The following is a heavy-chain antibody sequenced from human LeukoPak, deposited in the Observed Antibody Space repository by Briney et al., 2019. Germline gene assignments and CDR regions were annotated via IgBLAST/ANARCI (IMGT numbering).Heavy chain of an antibody. CDR1: GGSISSSSYY. V-gene: IGHV4-39*01. J-gene: IGHJ6*03. CDR2: IYYSGST. Sequence: PSETLSLTCTVSGGSISSSSYYWGWIRQPPGKGLEWIVSIYYSGSTYYNPSLKSRVTISVDTSKNQFSLKLSSVTAADTAVYYCASLTGPLDYYYSYYMDVWGKGTTVTVSS. D-gene: IGHD7-27*01. CDR3: ASLTGPLDYYYSYYMDV.